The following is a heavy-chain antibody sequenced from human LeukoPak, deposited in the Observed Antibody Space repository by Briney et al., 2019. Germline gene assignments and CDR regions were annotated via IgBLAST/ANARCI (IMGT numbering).Heavy chain of an antibody. V-gene: IGHV3-23*01. CDR2: ISGSGGST. D-gene: IGHD3-3*01. J-gene: IGHJ4*02. CDR1: GFTFSSYA. CDR3: ARDLSQVLRFLEWLLGY. Sequence: SGGSLRLSCAASGFTFSSYAMSWVRQAPGKGLEWVSAISGSGGSTYYADSVKGRFTISRDNSKNTLYLQMNSLRAEDTAVYYCARDLSQVLRFLEWLLGYWGQGTLVTVSS.